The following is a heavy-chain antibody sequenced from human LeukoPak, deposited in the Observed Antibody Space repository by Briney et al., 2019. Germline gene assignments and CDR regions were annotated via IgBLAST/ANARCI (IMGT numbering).Heavy chain of an antibody. Sequence: ASVKVSCKASRYISTSYYIHWVRQAPGQGLEWMGWINPNNGGTKYAQKFQGRVTMTTDTSITTAYMELSRLRSDDTAMYYCVRDQGSSWFADYWGQGTLLTVSS. CDR1: RYISTSYY. J-gene: IGHJ4*02. CDR2: INPNNGGT. V-gene: IGHV1-2*02. CDR3: VRDQGSSWFADY. D-gene: IGHD6-13*01.